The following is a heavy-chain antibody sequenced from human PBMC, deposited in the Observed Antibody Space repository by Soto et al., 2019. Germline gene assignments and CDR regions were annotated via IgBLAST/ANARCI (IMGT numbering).Heavy chain of an antibody. V-gene: IGHV5-10-1*01. D-gene: IGHD3-22*01. J-gene: IGHJ4*02. Sequence: GESLKISCKGSGYSFTSYWISWVRQMPGKGLEWMGRIDPSDSYTNYSPSFQGHVTISADKSISTAYLQWSSLKASDTAMYYCARKAITGMIVVDFDYWGQGTLFTVSS. CDR1: GYSFTSYW. CDR3: ARKAITGMIVVDFDY. CDR2: IDPSDSYT.